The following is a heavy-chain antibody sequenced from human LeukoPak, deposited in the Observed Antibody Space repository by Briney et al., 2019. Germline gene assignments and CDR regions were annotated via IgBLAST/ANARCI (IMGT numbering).Heavy chain of an antibody. Sequence: GGSLRLTCATSGFTFRNYGMNWIRQAPGKGLGWVSSIARNGTVICNLDSVRGRFTISRDNAKNSVFLQMSSLTVADTAVYYCARERAYYRDNRGFWDFDPWGQGTRVTVSS. CDR3: ARERAYYRDNRGFWDFDP. J-gene: IGHJ5*02. V-gene: IGHV3-21*01. CDR1: GFTFRNYG. D-gene: IGHD3-10*01. CDR2: IARNGTVI.